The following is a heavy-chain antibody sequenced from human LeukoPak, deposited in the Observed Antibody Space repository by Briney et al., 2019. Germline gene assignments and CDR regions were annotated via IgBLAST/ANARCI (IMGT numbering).Heavy chain of an antibody. CDR3: ATDWGSDAFDI. Sequence: GGSLRLSCAASGFTLSSYGMSWVRQAPGKGLEWVSTIKQDGSEKYYVDSVKGRFTISRDNPKNSLYLQMNSLRAEDTAVYYCATDWGSDAFDIWGQGTMVTVSS. V-gene: IGHV3-7*04. J-gene: IGHJ3*02. D-gene: IGHD3-16*01. CDR2: IKQDGSEK. CDR1: GFTLSSYG.